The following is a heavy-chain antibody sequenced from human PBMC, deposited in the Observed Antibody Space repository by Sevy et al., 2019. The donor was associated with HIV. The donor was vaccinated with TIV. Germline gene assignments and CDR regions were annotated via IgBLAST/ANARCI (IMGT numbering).Heavy chain of an antibody. D-gene: IGHD5-12*01. CDR2: INWNGGST. Sequence: GGSLRLSCAASGFTFDDYGMSWVRQAPGKGLEWVSGINWNGGSTGYADPVKGRFTISRDNAKNSLYLQMNSLRAEDTALYYCAREWWKESSGYELYYFDYWGQGTLVTVSS. CDR1: GFTFDDYG. J-gene: IGHJ4*01. V-gene: IGHV3-20*04. CDR3: AREWWKESSGYELYYFDY.